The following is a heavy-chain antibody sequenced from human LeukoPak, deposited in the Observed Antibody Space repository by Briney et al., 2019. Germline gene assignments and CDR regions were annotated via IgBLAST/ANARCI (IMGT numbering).Heavy chain of an antibody. D-gene: IGHD1-7*01. CDR2: IIPIFGTA. V-gene: IGHV1-69*13. Sequence: ASVKVSCKASGGTFISYAISWVRQAPGQGLEWMGGIIPIFGTANYAQKFQGRVTITADESTSTAYMELSSLRSEDTAVYYCARPIYNWNYLVDYYYGMDVWGQGTTVTVSS. J-gene: IGHJ6*02. CDR1: GGTFISYA. CDR3: ARPIYNWNYLVDYYYGMDV.